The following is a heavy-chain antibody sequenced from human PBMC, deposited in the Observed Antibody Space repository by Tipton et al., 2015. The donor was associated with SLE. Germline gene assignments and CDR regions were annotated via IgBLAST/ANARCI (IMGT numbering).Heavy chain of an antibody. CDR1: GGSISSSSYY. D-gene: IGHD2-15*01. CDR3: ARHVYCSGGSCYSGDYFDY. CDR2: IYYSGST. J-gene: IGHJ4*02. V-gene: IGHV4-39*06. Sequence: GLVKPSETLSLTCTVSGGSISSSSYYWDWIRQPPGEGLEWIGSIYYSGSTYYNPSLKSRVTISVDTSKNQFPLKLSSVTAADTAVYYCARHVYCSGGSCYSGDYFDYWGQGTLVTVSS.